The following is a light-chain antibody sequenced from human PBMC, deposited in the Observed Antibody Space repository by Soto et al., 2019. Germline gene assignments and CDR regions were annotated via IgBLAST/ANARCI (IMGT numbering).Light chain of an antibody. CDR2: DVS. CDR1: SSDVGGYNY. CDR3: SSYTSSSTLPGV. Sequence: QSVLTQPASVSGSPGQSITISCTGTSSDVGGYNYVSWHQQHPGKAPKLMIYDVSNRPSGVSNRFSGSKSGNTASLTISGLQAEDEADYYCSSYTSSSTLPGVFGGGTKLTVL. V-gene: IGLV2-14*01. J-gene: IGLJ3*02.